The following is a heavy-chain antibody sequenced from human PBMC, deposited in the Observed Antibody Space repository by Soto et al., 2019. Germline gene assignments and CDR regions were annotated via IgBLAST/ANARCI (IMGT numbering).Heavy chain of an antibody. V-gene: IGHV1-46*01. J-gene: IGHJ6*02. CDR1: GSTFTSYY. Sequence: GASVKVSCKASGSTFTSYYMHWVRQAPGQGLEWMGIINPSGGSTSYAQKFQGRVTMTRDTSTSTVYMELSSLRSEDTAVYYCARESDKAAAGRSYYYDGMDVWGQGTTVTVSS. CDR2: INPSGGST. CDR3: ARESDKAAAGRSYYYDGMDV. D-gene: IGHD6-13*01.